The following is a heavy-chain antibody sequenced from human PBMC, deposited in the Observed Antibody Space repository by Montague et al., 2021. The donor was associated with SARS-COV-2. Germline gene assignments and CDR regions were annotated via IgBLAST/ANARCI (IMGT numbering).Heavy chain of an antibody. CDR3: AAQLLSQFDY. V-gene: IGHV3-30-3*01. CDR2: ISYDGSNK. CDR1: GFTFSSYA. J-gene: IGHJ4*02. D-gene: IGHD2-2*01. Sequence: SLRLSCAASGFTFSSYAMHWVRQAPGKGLEWVAVISYDGSNKYYADSVKGRFTISRDNSKNTLYLQMNSLRAEDTAVYYCAAQLLSQFDYWGQGTLVTVSS.